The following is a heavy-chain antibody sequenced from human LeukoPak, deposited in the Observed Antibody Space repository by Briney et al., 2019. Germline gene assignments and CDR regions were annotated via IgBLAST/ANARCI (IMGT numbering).Heavy chain of an antibody. CDR3: ARRDTTYFDY. J-gene: IGHJ4*02. V-gene: IGHV5-51*01. CDR1: AYKFSNYW. Sequence: GESLKISCKGAAYKFSNYWIAWVRQMPGEELEWMGIIYPDDSDTRYSPSFQGQVTISADKSISTAYLQWTSLKASDTAIYYCARRDTTYFDYWGQGSLVTVSS. CDR2: IYPDDSDT. D-gene: IGHD1-1*01.